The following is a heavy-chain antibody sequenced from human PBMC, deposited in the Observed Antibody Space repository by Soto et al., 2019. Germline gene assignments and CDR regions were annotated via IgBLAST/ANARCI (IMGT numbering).Heavy chain of an antibody. D-gene: IGHD1-1*01. Sequence: QVHLVQSGAEVKKPGASVKVSCKASGYTFTSYGITWVRQAPGQGLEWMGWISAHNGNTDSAQKLQGMVIVTRDTSTSTAYMELRSLISGDTAVYYSARGGYGDYWGQGALVTVSS. CDR3: ARGGYGDY. J-gene: IGHJ4*02. V-gene: IGHV1-18*01. CDR2: ISAHNGNT. CDR1: GYTFTSYG.